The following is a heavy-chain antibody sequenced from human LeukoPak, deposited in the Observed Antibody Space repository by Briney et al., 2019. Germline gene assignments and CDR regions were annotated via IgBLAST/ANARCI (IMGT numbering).Heavy chain of an antibody. V-gene: IGHV4-59*01. CDR2: IYYSGST. CDR1: GDSISSYY. D-gene: IGHD3-16*02. Sequence: PSETLSLTCTVSGDSISSYYWSWIRQPPGKGLEWIGDIYYSGSTNYNPSLKSRVTISVDTSKNQFSLKLSSVTAADTALYYCARSPRGSYLTYFDYWGQGTLVTVSS. CDR3: ARSPRGSYLTYFDY. J-gene: IGHJ4*02.